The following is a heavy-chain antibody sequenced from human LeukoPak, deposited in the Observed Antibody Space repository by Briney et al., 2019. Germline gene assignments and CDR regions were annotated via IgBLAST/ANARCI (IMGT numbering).Heavy chain of an antibody. CDR3: AKEGTASKPSDLDY. V-gene: IGHV3-30*02. D-gene: IGHD1/OR15-1a*01. CDR2: IRYDGSNK. Sequence: GGSLRLSCAASGFIFSDYGMHWVRQAPGKGLEWVAFIRYDGSNKYYLDSVKGRFTISRDSSKNTVYLQMNSLRAEDTAVYYCAKEGTASKPSDLDYWGQGTLVTVSS. CDR1: GFIFSDYG. J-gene: IGHJ4*02.